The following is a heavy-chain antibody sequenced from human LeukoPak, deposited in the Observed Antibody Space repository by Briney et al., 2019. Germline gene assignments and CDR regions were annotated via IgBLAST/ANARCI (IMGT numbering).Heavy chain of an antibody. V-gene: IGHV4-4*07. Sequence: SETLSLTCTVSGGSISSYYWSWIRQPAGKGLEWIGRIYTSGSTNYNPSLKSRVTISVDKSKNQFSLKLSSVTAADTAVYYCPRALSDSSSWDYYYYMDVWGKGTTVTVSS. CDR2: IYTSGST. CDR3: PRALSDSSSWDYYYYMDV. D-gene: IGHD6-13*01. J-gene: IGHJ6*03. CDR1: GGSISSYY.